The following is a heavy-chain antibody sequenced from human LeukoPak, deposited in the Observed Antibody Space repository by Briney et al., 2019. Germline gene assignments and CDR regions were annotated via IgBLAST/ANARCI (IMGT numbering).Heavy chain of an antibody. V-gene: IGHV1-69*05. CDR3: ARVGGGSSGYYQDAFDI. D-gene: IGHD3-22*01. CDR2: IIPIFGTA. Sequence: SVKVSCKASGGTFSSYAISWVRQAPGQGLEWMGRIIPIFGTANYAQKLQGRVTMSTDTSTSTAYMELRSLRSDDTAVYYCARVGGGSSGYYQDAFDIWGQGTMVTV. J-gene: IGHJ3*02. CDR1: GGTFSSYA.